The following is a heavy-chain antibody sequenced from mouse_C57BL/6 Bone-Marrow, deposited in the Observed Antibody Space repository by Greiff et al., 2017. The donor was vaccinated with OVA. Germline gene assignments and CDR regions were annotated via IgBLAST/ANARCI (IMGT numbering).Heavy chain of an antibody. J-gene: IGHJ3*01. D-gene: IGHD2-14*01. V-gene: IGHV1-81*01. Sequence: VQLQQSGAELARPGASVKLSCKASGYTFTSYGISWVKQSTGQGLEWIGEIYPRRGNTYYNEKFKGKATLTADKSSSTAYMELRSLTSEDSAVDFCARSQGYGFAYWGQGTLVTVSA. CDR1: GYTFTSYG. CDR2: IYPRRGNT. CDR3: ARSQGYGFAY.